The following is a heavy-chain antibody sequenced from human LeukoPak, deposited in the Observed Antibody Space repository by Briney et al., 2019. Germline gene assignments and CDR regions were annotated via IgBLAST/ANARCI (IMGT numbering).Heavy chain of an antibody. J-gene: IGHJ5*02. V-gene: IGHV3-15*01. CDR3: TTPNGLAAPGPLLKGWFDP. D-gene: IGHD6-13*01. Sequence: GGSLRLSCGASGFSFSKAWMSWVRQAPGKGLEWVGRIKSKPDGETTDYAEPVKGRFTISRDDSQNTLYLQMNSLQSEDTAVYYCTTPNGLAAPGPLLKGWFDPWGPGTLVTVSS. CDR2: IKSKPDGETT. CDR1: GFSFSKAW.